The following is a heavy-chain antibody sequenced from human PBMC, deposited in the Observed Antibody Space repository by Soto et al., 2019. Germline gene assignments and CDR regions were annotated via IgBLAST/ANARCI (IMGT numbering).Heavy chain of an antibody. Sequence: QVQLVQPGAEEKKPGASVKVSCKASGYTFISYSMHWVRQAPGQRLEWMGWINVGNGNTKYSQKFQGRVTITGDTSASTGYMELSSLRSEDTAVYYCARERWASGSRWFDPWGQGTLVTVSS. CDR1: GYTFISYS. J-gene: IGHJ5*02. CDR3: ARERWASGSRWFDP. V-gene: IGHV1-3*05. CDR2: INVGNGNT. D-gene: IGHD6-19*01.